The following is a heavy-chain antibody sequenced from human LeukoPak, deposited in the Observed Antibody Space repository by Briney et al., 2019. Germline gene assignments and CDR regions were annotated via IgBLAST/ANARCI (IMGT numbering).Heavy chain of an antibody. Sequence: GGSLRLSCAASGFTFSSYGMHWVRQAPGKGLERVAFIRYDGSNKYYADSVKGRFTISRDNSKNTLYLQMNSLRAEDTAVYYCASYLDYGDYVLLGHYYGMDVWGQGTTVTVSS. D-gene: IGHD4-17*01. CDR2: IRYDGSNK. CDR3: ASYLDYGDYVLLGHYYGMDV. CDR1: GFTFSSYG. J-gene: IGHJ6*02. V-gene: IGHV3-30*02.